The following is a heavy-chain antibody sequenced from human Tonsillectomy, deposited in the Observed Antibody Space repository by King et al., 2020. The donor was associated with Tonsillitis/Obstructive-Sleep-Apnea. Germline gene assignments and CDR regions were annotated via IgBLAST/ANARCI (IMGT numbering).Heavy chain of an antibody. Sequence: QLQESGPGLVKPSHTLSLTCTVSGGSISSGGYYWSWIRQHPGKGLEWIGYIYYSGSTYYNPSLKSRVTISVDTSKNQFSLKLSSVTAADTAVYYCARDLYYDSSGYYYPDAFDIWGQGTMVTVSS. CDR3: ARDLYYDSSGYYYPDAFDI. V-gene: IGHV4-31*03. CDR1: GGSISSGGYY. CDR2: IYYSGST. J-gene: IGHJ3*02. D-gene: IGHD3-22*01.